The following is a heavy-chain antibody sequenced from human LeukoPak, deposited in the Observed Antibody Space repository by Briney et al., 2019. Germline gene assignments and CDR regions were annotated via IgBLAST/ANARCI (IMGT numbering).Heavy chain of an antibody. Sequence: SETLSLTCAVYGGSFSGYYWSWIRQPPGKGLERIGEINHSGSTNYNPSLKSRVTISVDTSKNQFSLKLSSVTAADTAVYYCARDEGAASFDYWGQGTLVTVSS. J-gene: IGHJ4*02. CDR1: GGSFSGYY. D-gene: IGHD6-25*01. CDR3: ARDEGAASFDY. V-gene: IGHV4-34*01. CDR2: INHSGST.